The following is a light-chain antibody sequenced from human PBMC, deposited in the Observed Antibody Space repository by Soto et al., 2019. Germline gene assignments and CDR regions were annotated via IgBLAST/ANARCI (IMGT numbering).Light chain of an antibody. J-gene: IGKJ1*01. Sequence: EIVLTQSPATLSLSPGERATLSCRASQSVRSYLAWYQQRPGQSPRLLIYDASNRATGIPARFSGSGSGTDFTLTISSVEPEDFAVYYCQHHNNWWTFGQGTKVEIK. CDR2: DAS. V-gene: IGKV3-11*01. CDR3: QHHNNWWT. CDR1: QSVRSY.